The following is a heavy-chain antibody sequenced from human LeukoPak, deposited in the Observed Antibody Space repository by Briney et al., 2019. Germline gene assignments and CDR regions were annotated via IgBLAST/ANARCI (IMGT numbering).Heavy chain of an antibody. J-gene: IGHJ4*02. CDR3: ARRVYRYYDFWSGKCYFDY. CDR1: GGSFSGYY. Sequence: SETLSLTCAVYGGSFSGYYWSWIRQPPGKGLEWIGEINHSGSTNYNPSLKSRVTISVDTSKNQFSLKLSSVTAADTAVYYCARRVYRYYDFWSGKCYFDYWGQGTLVTVSS. CDR2: INHSGST. V-gene: IGHV4-34*01. D-gene: IGHD3-3*01.